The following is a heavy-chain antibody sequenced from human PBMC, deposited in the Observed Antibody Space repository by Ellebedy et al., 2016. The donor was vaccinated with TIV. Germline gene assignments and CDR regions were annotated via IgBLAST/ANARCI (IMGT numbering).Heavy chain of an antibody. V-gene: IGHV3-49*03. Sequence: GESLKISXTASGFTFGDYAMSWFRQAPGKGLEWVGFIRSKAYGGTTEYAASVKGRFTISRDDSKSIAYLQMNSLKTEDTAVYYCTRAGGLRYFDWLSEYFQHWGQGTLVTVSS. CDR3: TRAGGLRYFDWLSEYFQH. CDR1: GFTFGDYA. D-gene: IGHD3-9*01. J-gene: IGHJ1*01. CDR2: IRSKAYGGTT.